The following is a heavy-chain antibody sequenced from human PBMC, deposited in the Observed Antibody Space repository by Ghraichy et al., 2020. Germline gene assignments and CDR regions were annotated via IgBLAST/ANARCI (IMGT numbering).Heavy chain of an antibody. Sequence: SETLSLTCTVSGGSISSYDWTWIRQPAGKGLEWIGHIYRSGSTNYNPSLKSRVTMSVDTSKNQFSLKLNSVTAADTAVYYCARDQPGTGTFDPRGQGTLVTVSS. J-gene: IGHJ5*02. D-gene: IGHD3/OR15-3a*01. CDR3: ARDQPGTGTFDP. V-gene: IGHV4-4*07. CDR2: IYRSGST. CDR1: GGSISSYD.